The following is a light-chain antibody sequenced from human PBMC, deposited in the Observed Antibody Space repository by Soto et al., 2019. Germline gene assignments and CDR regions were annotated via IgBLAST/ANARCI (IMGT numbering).Light chain of an antibody. CDR3: SSYTTSSTYV. J-gene: IGLJ1*01. Sequence: QSVLTQPPSVSGSPGQSVAISCTGTSSDVGSNNRVSWYQQPPGTAPKLIIYDVSNRPSGVPDRFSGSKSGNTASLTISGLQAEDEADYYCSSYTTSSTYVFGTGTQLTVL. CDR1: SSDVGSNNR. CDR2: DVS. V-gene: IGLV2-18*02.